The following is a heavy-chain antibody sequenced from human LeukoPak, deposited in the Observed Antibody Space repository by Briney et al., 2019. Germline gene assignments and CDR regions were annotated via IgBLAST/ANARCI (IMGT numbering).Heavy chain of an antibody. Sequence: PSETLSLTCTASGGSISSSNYYWGWIRQPPGKGLEWIGSIYYSGTTYYNPSLKSRVTISVDTSKNQFSLKLSSVTAADTAVYYCARDNIKIVGAIDAFDIWGQGTMVTVSS. V-gene: IGHV4-39*07. CDR2: IYYSGTT. CDR3: ARDNIKIVGAIDAFDI. D-gene: IGHD1-26*01. CDR1: GGSISSSNYY. J-gene: IGHJ3*02.